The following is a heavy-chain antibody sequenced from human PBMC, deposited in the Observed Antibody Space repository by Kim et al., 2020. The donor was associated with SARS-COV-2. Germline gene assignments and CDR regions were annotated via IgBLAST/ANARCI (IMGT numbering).Heavy chain of an antibody. J-gene: IGHJ3*02. D-gene: IGHD3-10*01. CDR2: IYYRGST. Sequence: LEWSGYIYYRGSTYYNPSLKSRVTISVDTSKTQFSLKLSSVTAADTAVYYCAGHYGSGSYYNGFDAFDIWGQGTMVTVSS. V-gene: IGHV4-30-4*01. CDR3: AGHYGSGSYYNGFDAFDI.